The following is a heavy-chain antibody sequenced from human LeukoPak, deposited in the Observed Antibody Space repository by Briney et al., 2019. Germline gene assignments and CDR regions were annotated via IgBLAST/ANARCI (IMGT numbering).Heavy chain of an antibody. V-gene: IGHV1-18*01. J-gene: IGHJ4*02. Sequence: GASVKVSCKASGYRFSRFGISWVRQAPGQGLEWMGWICGYTGNTNYAQKFQGRVTMTRDTSISTAYMELSRLRSDDTAVYYCARGKYTSGYKVPFDYWGQGTLVTVSS. D-gene: IGHD3-22*01. CDR1: GYRFSRFG. CDR2: ICGYTGNT. CDR3: ARGKYTSGYKVPFDY.